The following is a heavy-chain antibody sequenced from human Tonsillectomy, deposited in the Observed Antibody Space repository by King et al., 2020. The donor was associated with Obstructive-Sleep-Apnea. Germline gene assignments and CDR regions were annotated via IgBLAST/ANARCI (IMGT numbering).Heavy chain of an antibody. CDR3: AKCWFAELLWYYFDY. J-gene: IGHJ4*02. D-gene: IGHD3-10*01. V-gene: IGHV3-9*01. CDR1: GFTFDDYA. Sequence: EVQLVESGGGLVQPGRSLRLSCAASGFTFDDYAMHWVRQAPGKGLEWVSGISWNSGSIGYADSVKGRFTISRDNAKNSLYLQMNSLRAEDTALYYCAKCWFAELLWYYFDYWGQGTLVTVSS. CDR2: ISWNSGSI.